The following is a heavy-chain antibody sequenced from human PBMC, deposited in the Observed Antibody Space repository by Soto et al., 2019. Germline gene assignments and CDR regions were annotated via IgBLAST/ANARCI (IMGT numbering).Heavy chain of an antibody. V-gene: IGHV1-18*04. D-gene: IGHD6-13*01. Sequence: ASVKVSCKASGYTFTSYGISWVRQAPGQGLEWMGWISAYNGNTNYAQKLQGRVTMTTDTSTRTAYMELRSLRSDDTAVYYCAREPRQQLVLSYGMDVWGPGTTVTVS. CDR3: AREPRQQLVLSYGMDV. CDR2: ISAYNGNT. CDR1: GYTFTSYG. J-gene: IGHJ6*02.